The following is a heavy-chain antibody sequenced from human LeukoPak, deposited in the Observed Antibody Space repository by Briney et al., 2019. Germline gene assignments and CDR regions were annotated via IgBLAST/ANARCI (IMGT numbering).Heavy chain of an antibody. CDR2: ISYDGSNK. J-gene: IGHJ4*02. V-gene: IGHV3-30-3*01. Sequence: GGSLRLSCAASGFTFSSYAMHWVRQAPGKGLEWVAVISYDGSNKYYADSVKGRFTISRDNFKNTLCLQMNSLRAEDTAVNYCASPETIPDYWGQGTLVTVSS. CDR1: GFTFSSYA. CDR3: ASPETIPDY. D-gene: IGHD1-14*01.